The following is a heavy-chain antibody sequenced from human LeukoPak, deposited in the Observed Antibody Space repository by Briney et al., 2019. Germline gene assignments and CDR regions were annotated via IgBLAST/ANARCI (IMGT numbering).Heavy chain of an antibody. CDR3: ARRPRGYYDSSGYYGFDY. D-gene: IGHD3-22*01. J-gene: IGHJ4*02. CDR2: IIPIFGTA. CDR1: GGTFSSYA. Sequence: GASVKVSCKASGGTFSSYAISWVRQAPGQGLDWMGGIIPIFGTANYAQKFQGRVTITTDESTSTAYMELSSLRSEDTAVYYCARRPRGYYDSSGYYGFDYWGQGTLVTVSS. V-gene: IGHV1-69*05.